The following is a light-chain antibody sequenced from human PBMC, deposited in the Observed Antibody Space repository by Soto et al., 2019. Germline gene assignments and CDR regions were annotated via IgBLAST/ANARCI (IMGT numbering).Light chain of an antibody. V-gene: IGLV2-14*01. Sequence: QSVLTQPASVSGSPGQSITISCTGTSSDVGAYNYVSWFQQHPGKAPRLIIYDVSNRPSGVSNRFSGSKSGNTASLTISGLQAEDEAHYYGSSYTTSTTGVFGGGTKLTVL. J-gene: IGLJ3*02. CDR2: DVS. CDR1: SSDVGAYNY. CDR3: SSYTTSTTGV.